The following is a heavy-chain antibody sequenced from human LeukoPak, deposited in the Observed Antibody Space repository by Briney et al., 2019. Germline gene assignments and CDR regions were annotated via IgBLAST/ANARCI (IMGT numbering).Heavy chain of an antibody. CDR2: ISYDGSNK. J-gene: IGHJ4*02. CDR1: GFTFSSYA. V-gene: IGHV3-30*04. D-gene: IGHD5-12*01. CDR3: ARVGYSGYDSRPVFNY. Sequence: PGGSLRLSCAASGFTFSSYAMHWVRQAPGKGLEWVAVISYDGSNKYYADSVKGRFTISRDNSKNTLYLQMSSLRSEDTAVFYCARVGYSGYDSRPVFNYWGQGTLVTVSS.